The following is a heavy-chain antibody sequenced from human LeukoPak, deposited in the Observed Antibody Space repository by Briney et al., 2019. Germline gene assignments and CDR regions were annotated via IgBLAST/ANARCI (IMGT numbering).Heavy chain of an antibody. J-gene: IGHJ4*02. CDR1: GFTFSSYS. CDR3: ARDSAYCGGDCYSEY. D-gene: IGHD2-21*02. V-gene: IGHV3-48*02. Sequence: GGSLRLSCAASGFTFSSYSMSWVRQAPGKGLEWVAYISSSSSTMYYADSVKGRFTISRDNAKNSLYLQMNSLRDEDTAVYYCARDSAYCGGDCYSEYWGQGTPVTVSS. CDR2: ISSSSSTM.